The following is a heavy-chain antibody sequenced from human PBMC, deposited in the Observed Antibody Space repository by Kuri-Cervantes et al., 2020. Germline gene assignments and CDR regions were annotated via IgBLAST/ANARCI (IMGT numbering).Heavy chain of an antibody. CDR3: ASASTGIAFDI. V-gene: IGHV1-2*04. Sequence: ASVKVSCKASGYTFTGYYMHWVRQAPGQGLEWMGWINPNSGGTNYAQKFQGWVTMTRDTSISTAYMEVSSLRSEDTAVYYCASASTGIAFDIWGQGTMVTVSS. CDR1: GYTFTGYY. D-gene: IGHD1-1*01. CDR2: INPNSGGT. J-gene: IGHJ3*02.